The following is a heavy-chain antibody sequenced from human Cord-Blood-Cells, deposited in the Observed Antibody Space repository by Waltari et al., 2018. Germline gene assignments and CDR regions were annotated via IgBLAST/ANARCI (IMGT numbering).Heavy chain of an antibody. Sequence: EVQLVESGGGLVQPGGSLKLSCAASGFTFSGSAMHWVRQASGKGLDWVGRIRSKANSYATAYAASVKGRFTISRDDSKNTAYLQMSSLKTEDTAVYYCTRHDGESIPFDIWGQGTMVTVSS. V-gene: IGHV3-73*02. CDR3: TRHDGESIPFDI. CDR2: IRSKANSYAT. CDR1: GFTFSGSA. J-gene: IGHJ3*02. D-gene: IGHD3-10*01.